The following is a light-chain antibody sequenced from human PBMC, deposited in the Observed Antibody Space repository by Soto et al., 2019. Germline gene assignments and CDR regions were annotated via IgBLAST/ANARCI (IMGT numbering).Light chain of an antibody. J-gene: IGKJ1*01. Sequence: DIQMTQSPSSLSASVGDRVTITCRASQSISSYLNWYQQEPGKAPKLLIYAASSLQSGVPSRFMGSGSWTDFTLTISSLQPEDFATYYCQQSYSTPPWTFGQGTKVEIK. CDR1: QSISSY. CDR3: QQSYSTPPWT. CDR2: AAS. V-gene: IGKV1-39*01.